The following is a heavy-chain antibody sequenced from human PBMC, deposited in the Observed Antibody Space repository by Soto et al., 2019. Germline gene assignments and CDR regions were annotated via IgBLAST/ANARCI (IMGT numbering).Heavy chain of an antibody. CDR2: IVVGSGNT. D-gene: IGHD5-12*01. V-gene: IGHV1-58*01. CDR1: GFTFTSSA. Sequence: SVKVSCKASGFTFTSSAVQWVRQARGQRLEWIGWIVVGSGNTNYAQKFQERVTITRDMSTSTAYMELSSLRSEDTAVYYCAVAFEGPEARSSLHRGYSGYVIDYWGQGTLVTVSS. J-gene: IGHJ4*02. CDR3: AVAFEGPEARSSLHRGYSGYVIDY.